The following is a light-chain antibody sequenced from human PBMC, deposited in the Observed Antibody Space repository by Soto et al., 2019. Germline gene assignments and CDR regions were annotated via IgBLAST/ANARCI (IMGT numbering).Light chain of an antibody. J-gene: IGKJ4*01. V-gene: IGKV1-9*01. CDR1: QGFSSY. Sequence: DIQLTQSPSFLSASVGDRVTITCRDSQGFSSYLAWYQQKPGKAPKLLIYAASTLQSGVPSRFSGSGSGTEFTLTISSLQPEDFATYYCQQLNSYPLTFGGGTKVEIK. CDR3: QQLNSYPLT. CDR2: AAS.